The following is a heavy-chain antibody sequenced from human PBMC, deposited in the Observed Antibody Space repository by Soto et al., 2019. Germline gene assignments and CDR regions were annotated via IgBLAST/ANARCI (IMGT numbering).Heavy chain of an antibody. CDR2: ITTSTGNT. J-gene: IGHJ6*02. D-gene: IGHD3-9*01. CDR3: ARAVLRYFDWFPVGPPNGMDV. V-gene: IGHV1-18*04. CDR1: GYTFTSYG. Sequence: ASVKVSCTASGYTFTSYGVRWVREAPEQGREWMGWITTSTGNTNYAQILQGRVTMTTDTSTSTAYMELRSLRSGDAAVYYCARAVLRYFDWFPVGPPNGMDVWGQGTTVTVS.